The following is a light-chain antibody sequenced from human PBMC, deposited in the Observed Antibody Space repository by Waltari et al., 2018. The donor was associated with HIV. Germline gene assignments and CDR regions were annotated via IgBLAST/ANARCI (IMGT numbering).Light chain of an antibody. V-gene: IGLV1-44*01. CDR2: SNT. CDR3: EAWEDSLNGWV. Sequence: QSVLTQPPSASGTPGQRVTISCSGSSSNIGSNTVNGYQQLPGTAPKLLIYSNTPRPSGVPERFSGSKSGTTASLAISGLESEDEADYYCEAWEDSLNGWVFGGGTKLTVL. CDR1: SSNIGSNT. J-gene: IGLJ3*02.